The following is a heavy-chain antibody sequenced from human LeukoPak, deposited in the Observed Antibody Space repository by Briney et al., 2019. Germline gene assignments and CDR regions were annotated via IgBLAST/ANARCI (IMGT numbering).Heavy chain of an antibody. CDR3: ARGRGSYYYYGMDV. Sequence: GGTLRLPCAASGFSFSSYAMHWVRQAPGKGLEWVAVMSYDGSNKYYADSVKGRFTISRDNSKNTLYLQMNSLRAEDTAVYYCARGRGSYYYYGMDVWGQGTTVTVSS. V-gene: IGHV3-30-3*01. CDR1: GFSFSSYA. CDR2: MSYDGSNK. D-gene: IGHD3-10*01. J-gene: IGHJ6*02.